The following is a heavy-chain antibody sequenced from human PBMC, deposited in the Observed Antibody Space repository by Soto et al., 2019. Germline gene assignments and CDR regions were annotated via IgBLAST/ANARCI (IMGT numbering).Heavy chain of an antibody. D-gene: IGHD1-1*01. J-gene: IGHJ5*02. V-gene: IGHV4-28*01. CDR2: IYYSGST. Sequence: SETLSLTCAVSGYSISGSNWWGWIRQPPGKGLEWIGYIYYSGSTYYNPSLKSRVTMSVDKSKNQFSLKLSSVTAVDTAVYYCARITERNWFDPWGQGTLVTVSS. CDR3: ARITERNWFDP. CDR1: GYSISGSNW.